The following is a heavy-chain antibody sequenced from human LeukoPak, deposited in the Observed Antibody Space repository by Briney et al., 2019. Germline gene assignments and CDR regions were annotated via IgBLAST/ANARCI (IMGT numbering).Heavy chain of an antibody. Sequence: SETLSLTCTVSGYSISSGYYWGWIRQPPGKGPEWIGSMYHSGNTYYNASLKSQVSISIDTSKNQFSLRLTSVTAADTAVYYCARQTGSGLFILPGGQGTLVTVSS. CDR2: MYHSGNT. CDR1: GYSISSGYY. V-gene: IGHV4-38-2*02. J-gene: IGHJ4*02. D-gene: IGHD3/OR15-3a*01. CDR3: ARQTGSGLFILP.